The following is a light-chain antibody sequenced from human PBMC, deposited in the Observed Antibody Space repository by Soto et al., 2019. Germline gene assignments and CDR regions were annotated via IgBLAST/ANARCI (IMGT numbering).Light chain of an antibody. V-gene: IGLV2-8*01. Sequence: QSVLTQPPSASGSPGQSVTISCTGTKNDIGVYDFVSWYQHHPGKAPRLIIYEVVQRPSGVPDRFSGSKSGNTASLTVSGLQAADEDNYFCKSFAGSNTYVFGSRTKGTV. CDR2: EVV. J-gene: IGLJ1*01. CDR1: KNDIGVYDF. CDR3: KSFAGSNTYV.